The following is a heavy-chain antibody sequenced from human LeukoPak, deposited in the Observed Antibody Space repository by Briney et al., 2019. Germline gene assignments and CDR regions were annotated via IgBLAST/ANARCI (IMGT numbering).Heavy chain of an antibody. D-gene: IGHD3-16*01. V-gene: IGHV4-38-2*02. CDR1: GYSISSGYY. CDR2: IYHSGST. J-gene: IGHJ1*01. CDR3: ARGYDSPR. Sequence: SETLSLTCTVSGYSISSGYYWGWIRQPPGKGLEWIGSIYHSGSTYYNPSLKSRVTISVDTSKNQFSLKLSSVTAADTAVYYCARGYDSPRWGQGTLVTVSS.